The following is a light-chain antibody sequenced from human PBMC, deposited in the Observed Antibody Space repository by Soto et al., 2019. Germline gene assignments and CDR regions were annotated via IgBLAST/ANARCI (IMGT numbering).Light chain of an antibody. Sequence: AIRMTQSPSSLSASTGDRVTITCRASQGISSYLAWYQQKPGKAPKLLIYAASTLQSGVPSRFSDSGSGTDFTLTISCLQSEDFATYYCQQYYSYSITFGQGTRLENK. CDR2: AAS. CDR1: QGISSY. CDR3: QQYYSYSIT. V-gene: IGKV1-8*01. J-gene: IGKJ5*01.